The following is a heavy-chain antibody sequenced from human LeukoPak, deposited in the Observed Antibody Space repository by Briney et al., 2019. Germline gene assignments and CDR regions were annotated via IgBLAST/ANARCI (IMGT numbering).Heavy chain of an antibody. J-gene: IGHJ6*03. D-gene: IGHD4-11*01. CDR2: IIPIFGTA. Sequence: GSSVKVSCKASGGTFSSYAISWVRQAPGQGLEWMGGIIPIFGTANYAQKFQGRVTITADESTSTAYMELSSLRSEDTAVYYCARRRYSNLAEGNYYYYMDVWGKGTTVTVSS. V-gene: IGHV1-69*01. CDR1: GGTFSSYA. CDR3: ARRRYSNLAEGNYYYYMDV.